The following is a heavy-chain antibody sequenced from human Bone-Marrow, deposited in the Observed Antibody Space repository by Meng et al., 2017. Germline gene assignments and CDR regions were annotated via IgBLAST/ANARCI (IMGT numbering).Heavy chain of an antibody. CDR3: ARDQRSLGWLQRKGAFDI. CDR2: INHSGST. Sequence: SETLSLTCAVYGGSFSGYYWSWIRQPPGKGLEWIGEINHSGSTNYNPSLKSRVTMSVDTSKNQFSLKLSSVTAADTAVYYCARDQRSLGWLQRKGAFDIWGQGTMVTVSS. J-gene: IGHJ3*02. D-gene: IGHD5-24*01. V-gene: IGHV4-34*01. CDR1: GGSFSGYY.